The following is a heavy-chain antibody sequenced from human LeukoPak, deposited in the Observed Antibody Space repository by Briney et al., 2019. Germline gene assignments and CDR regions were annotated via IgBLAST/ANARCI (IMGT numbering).Heavy chain of an antibody. CDR2: IYTSGST. Sequence: SETLSLTCTVSGYSISSGYYWSWIRQPAGKGLEWIGRIYTSGSTNYNPSLKSRVTMSVDTSKNQFSLKLSSVTAADTAVYYCARGWFDPWGQGTLVTVSS. J-gene: IGHJ5*02. CDR1: GYSISSGYY. V-gene: IGHV4-4*07. CDR3: ARGWFDP.